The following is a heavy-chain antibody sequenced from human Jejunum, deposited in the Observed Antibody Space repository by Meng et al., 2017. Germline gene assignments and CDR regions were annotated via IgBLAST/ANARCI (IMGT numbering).Heavy chain of an antibody. V-gene: IGHV6-1*01. CDR2: TYYRSKWYS. CDR3: ARDESRLLRS. CDR1: GDSVSSNSAA. D-gene: IGHD3-22*01. Sequence: QSLPPPAGPGLAQTPPTLSLPCAISGDSVSSNSAAWHWIRQPPSRGFEWLGRTYYRSKWYSDYAVSVKSRITINTDTSKNQLSLQLNSVTPEDTAVYYCARDESRLLRSWGQGTLVTVSS. J-gene: IGHJ5*02.